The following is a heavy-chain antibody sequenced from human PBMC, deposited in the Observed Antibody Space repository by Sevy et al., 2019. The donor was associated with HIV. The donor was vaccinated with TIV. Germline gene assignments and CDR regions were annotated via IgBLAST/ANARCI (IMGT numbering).Heavy chain of an antibody. J-gene: IGHJ4*01. CDR3: ARDPPSYYDYRTGYHDF. V-gene: IGHV3-20*04. CDR1: GFTFEDYG. Sequence: GGSLRLSCAASGFTFEDYGMSWVRQVPGKGPEWVSGINWNGGSTSYADSVKGRFTISRDNAKNSLYLQMKGLGAEDTALYYCARDPPSYYDYRTGYHDFWGQGTRVTVSS. D-gene: IGHD3-3*01. CDR2: INWNGGST.